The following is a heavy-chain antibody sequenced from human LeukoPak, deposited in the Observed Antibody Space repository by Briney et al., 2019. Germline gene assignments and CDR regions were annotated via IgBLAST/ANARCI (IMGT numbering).Heavy chain of an antibody. Sequence: PGGSLRLSCAASGFTFSSYWMHWVRQAPGKGLVWVSRINSDGSSTSYADSVKGRFTISRDNAKNTLYLQMNSLRAEDTAVYYCARVGLRDWFDYWGQGTLVTVSS. CDR1: GFTFSSYW. CDR2: INSDGSST. J-gene: IGHJ4*02. CDR3: ARVGLRDWFDY. D-gene: IGHD4-17*01. V-gene: IGHV3-74*01.